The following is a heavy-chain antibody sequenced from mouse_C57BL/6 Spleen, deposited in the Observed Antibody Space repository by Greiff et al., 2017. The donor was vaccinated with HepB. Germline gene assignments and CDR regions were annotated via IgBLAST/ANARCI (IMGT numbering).Heavy chain of an antibody. D-gene: IGHD1-1*01. V-gene: IGHV10-1*01. CDR1: GFSFNTYA. J-gene: IGHJ4*01. CDR3: VRGSRYAMDY. Sequence: EVQLVESGGGLVQPKGSLKLSCAASGFSFNTYAMNWVRQAPGKGLEWVARIRSKSNNYATYYADSVKDRFTISRDDSESMLYLQMNNLKTEDTAMYYCVRGSRYAMDYWGQGTSVTVSS. CDR2: IRSKSNNYAT.